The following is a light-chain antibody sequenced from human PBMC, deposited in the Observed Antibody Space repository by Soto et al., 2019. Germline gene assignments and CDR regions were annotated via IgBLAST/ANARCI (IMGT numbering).Light chain of an antibody. V-gene: IGLV3-25*03. CDR3: QSADISGPYI. Sequence: SYELTQPPSLSVSPGQTARITCSGDALAKQYAYWYQQKPGQAPVLVIFKDSERPSGIPERFSGSSSGTTVTLTISGVRPEDEADYYCQSADISGPYIFGIGTKLTVV. CDR2: KDS. J-gene: IGLJ1*01. CDR1: ALAKQY.